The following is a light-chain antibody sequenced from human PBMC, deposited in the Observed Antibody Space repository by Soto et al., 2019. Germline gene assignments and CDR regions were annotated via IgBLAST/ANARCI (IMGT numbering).Light chain of an antibody. V-gene: IGLV2-14*01. CDR2: EVS. J-gene: IGLJ1*01. Sequence: QSVLTQPASVSGSRGQSITFSCTGTSRDVGGYNYVSWYQPHPGKAHNLMIYEVSNRPLGVPNRFSGSKSGNTASLTISGLQAEDEADYYCTSYTSRSTLDVFGTGTKVTVL. CDR1: SRDVGGYNY. CDR3: TSYTSRSTLDV.